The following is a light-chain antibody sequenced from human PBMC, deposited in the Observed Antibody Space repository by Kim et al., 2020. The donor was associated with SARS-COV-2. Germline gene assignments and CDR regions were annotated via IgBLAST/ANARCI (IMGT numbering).Light chain of an antibody. CDR3: QAWDSSWV. Sequence: SYELTQPPSVSVFPGQTASITCSGDKLGDKYACWYQQKPGQSPVLVIYQDSKRPSGIPERFSGSNSGNTATLTISGTQAMDEADYYCQAWDSSWVFGGGTQLTVL. CDR1: KLGDKY. V-gene: IGLV3-1*01. CDR2: QDS. J-gene: IGLJ3*02.